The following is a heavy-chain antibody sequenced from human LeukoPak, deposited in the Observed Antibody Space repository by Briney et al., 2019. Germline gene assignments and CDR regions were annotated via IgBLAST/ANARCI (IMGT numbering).Heavy chain of an antibody. Sequence: SQTLSLTCTVSGGSITSNYWSWIRQPPGKGLEWIGLLYNSGSTNYNPSLKSRVTISVDTSKNQFSLKLTSVTAADTAVYYCARGGCSSRLFDYWGQGTLVTVSS. V-gene: IGHV4-59*01. CDR2: LYNSGST. CDR3: ARGGCSSRLFDY. J-gene: IGHJ4*02. CDR1: GGSITSNY. D-gene: IGHD6-13*01.